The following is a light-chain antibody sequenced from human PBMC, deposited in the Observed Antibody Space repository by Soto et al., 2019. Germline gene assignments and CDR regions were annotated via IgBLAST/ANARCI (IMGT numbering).Light chain of an antibody. Sequence: EIVMTQSPGTLSLSPGERATLSCRASQSVSSNLAWYQQKPGQAPRLLIYGASTRATGIPARFSGSVSGTEFTLTISSLQSEDFAVYYCQQYNNWPQTFGQGTKLELK. CDR1: QSVSSN. CDR2: GAS. CDR3: QQYNNWPQT. J-gene: IGKJ2*01. V-gene: IGKV3-15*01.